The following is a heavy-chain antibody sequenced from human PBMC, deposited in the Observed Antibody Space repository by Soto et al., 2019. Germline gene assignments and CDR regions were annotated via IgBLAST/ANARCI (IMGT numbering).Heavy chain of an antibody. D-gene: IGHD3-22*01. J-gene: IGHJ3*02. Sequence: ASVKVSCKASGFTFSRYAINWVRQAPGQGLEWMGFISGYNGNTNYAQNLQGRVTMTTDTSTTTAYMELGGLTSDDTAVYYCAKDLTYDSSGYYSHAAFDIWGQGTMVTVSS. CDR3: AKDLTYDSSGYYSHAAFDI. V-gene: IGHV1-18*01. CDR2: ISGYNGNT. CDR1: GFTFSRYA.